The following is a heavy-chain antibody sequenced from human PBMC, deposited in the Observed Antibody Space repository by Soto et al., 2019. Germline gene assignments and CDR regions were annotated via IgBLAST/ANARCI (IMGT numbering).Heavy chain of an antibody. CDR1: GFTLSTFG. CDR3: ARVGLTRYSSGFYFDY. J-gene: IGHJ4*02. D-gene: IGHD6-19*01. CDR2: IYSGGST. Sequence: PGGSLRLSCAASGFTLSTFGIHWVRRAPGKGLEWVSVIYSGGSTYYADSVKGRFTISRDNSKNTLYLQMNSLRAEDTAVYYCARVGLTRYSSGFYFDYWGQGTLVTVSS. V-gene: IGHV3-53*01.